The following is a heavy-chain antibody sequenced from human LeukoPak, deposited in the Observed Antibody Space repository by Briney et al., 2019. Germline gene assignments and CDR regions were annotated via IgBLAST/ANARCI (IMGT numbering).Heavy chain of an antibody. Sequence: SETLSLTCTVSSGSISSSSSSWGWIRQPPGKGLEWIGSIYYSGNTYYNPSLKSRLTISLDTSKNQFSLKLSSVTAADTAVYYCASSGDYVRWFDPWGQGTLVTVSS. J-gene: IGHJ5*02. D-gene: IGHD4-17*01. CDR1: SGSISSSSSS. V-gene: IGHV4-39*07. CDR2: IYYSGNT. CDR3: ASSGDYVRWFDP.